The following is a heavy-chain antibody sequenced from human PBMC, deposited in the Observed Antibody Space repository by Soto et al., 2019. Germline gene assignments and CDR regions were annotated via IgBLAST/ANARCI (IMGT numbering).Heavy chain of an antibody. CDR1: GGSISSSSYY. Sequence: SETLSLTCTVSGGSISSSSYYWGWIRQPPGKGLEWIGSIYYSGSTYYNPSLKSRVTISVDTSKNQFSLKLSSVTAADTAVYYCARQYYDILTGYFWFDPWGQGTLVTVSS. CDR2: IYYSGST. CDR3: ARQYYDILTGYFWFDP. J-gene: IGHJ5*02. V-gene: IGHV4-39*01. D-gene: IGHD3-9*01.